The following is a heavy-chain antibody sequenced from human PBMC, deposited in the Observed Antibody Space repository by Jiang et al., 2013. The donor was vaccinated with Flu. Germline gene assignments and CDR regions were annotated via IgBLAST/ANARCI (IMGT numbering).Heavy chain of an antibody. Sequence: KPTQTLTLTCTFSGFSLSTSGMCVSWIRQPPGKALEWLARIDWDDDKYYSTSLKTRLTISKDTSKNQVVLTMTNMDPVDTATYYCAREIAAAGSYPEHFDYWGQGTLVTVSS. J-gene: IGHJ4*02. CDR3: AREIAAAGSYPEHFDY. V-gene: IGHV2-70*11. D-gene: IGHD6-13*01. CDR2: IDWDDDK. CDR1: GFSLSTSGMC.